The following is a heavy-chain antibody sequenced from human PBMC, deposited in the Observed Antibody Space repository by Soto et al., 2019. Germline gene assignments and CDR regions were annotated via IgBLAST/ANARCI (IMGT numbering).Heavy chain of an antibody. CDR2: ITWNSRVL. CDR1: GLNFDDFA. V-gene: IGHV3-9*01. D-gene: IGHD3-3*01. Sequence: GGSLRLSCVGTGLNFDDFAMHWVRQAPGKGLEWVSGITWNSRVLAYADSVKGRSTISRDNARNSLYLQMDSLRDEDTALYYCAIGRYDFWSPYYFDSWGQGTLVTVSS. CDR3: AIGRYDFWSPYYFDS. J-gene: IGHJ4*02.